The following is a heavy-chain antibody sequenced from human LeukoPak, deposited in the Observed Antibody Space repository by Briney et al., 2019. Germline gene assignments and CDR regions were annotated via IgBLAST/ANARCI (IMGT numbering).Heavy chain of an antibody. CDR1: GYIFTSYW. D-gene: IGHD6-19*01. Sequence: GESLKISCKGSGYIFTSYWIGWVRQMPGKGLEWMGIIYPGDSDTRYSPSFQGQVTISADKSISTAYLQWSSLKASDTAMYYCARRIAVADPYFDYWGQGTLVTVSS. CDR2: IYPGDSDT. CDR3: ARRIAVADPYFDY. V-gene: IGHV5-51*01. J-gene: IGHJ4*02.